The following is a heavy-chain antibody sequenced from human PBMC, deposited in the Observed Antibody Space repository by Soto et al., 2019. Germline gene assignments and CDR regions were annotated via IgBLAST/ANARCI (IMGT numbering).Heavy chain of an antibody. CDR2: IYYSGST. V-gene: IGHV4-31*03. D-gene: IGHD3-3*01. CDR1: GGSISSGGYY. CDR3: EKVSGITIFGVVIGGTKIDY. Sequence: QVQLQESGPGLVKPSQTLSLTCTVSGGSISSGGYYWSWIRQHPGKGLEWIGYIYYSGSTYYNPSLKSRVTLSVATSKNQFSLKLSSVTAADAAVYYCEKVSGITIFGVVIGGTKIDYWGQGTLVTVSS. J-gene: IGHJ4*02.